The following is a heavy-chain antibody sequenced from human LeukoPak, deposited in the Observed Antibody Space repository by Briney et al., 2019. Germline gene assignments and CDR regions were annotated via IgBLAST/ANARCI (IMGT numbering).Heavy chain of an antibody. J-gene: IGHJ4*02. CDR3: ATHSSEGPGY. Sequence: KPGESLRISCKASGYSFTSYWISWVRQMPGKGLEWMPIIYPGDADTRYSPSFQGQVTISADRSISTAYLQWSSLKASDTAIYYCATHSSEGPGYWGQGTLVTVSS. D-gene: IGHD6-13*01. CDR2: IYPGDADT. V-gene: IGHV5-51*01. CDR1: GYSFTSYW.